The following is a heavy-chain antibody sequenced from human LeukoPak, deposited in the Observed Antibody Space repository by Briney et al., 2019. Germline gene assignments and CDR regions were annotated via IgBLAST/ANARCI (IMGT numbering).Heavy chain of an antibody. CDR3: ARDRYYYDSSGPPLDI. J-gene: IGHJ3*02. V-gene: IGHV4-59*01. CDR2: IYYSGST. CDR1: GGSISNYY. D-gene: IGHD3-22*01. Sequence: SETLSLTCTVSGGSISNYYWSWIRQPPGKGLEWIGYIYYSGSTNYNPSLKSRVTISVDTSKNQFSLKLSSVTAADTAVYYCARDRYYYDSSGPPLDIWGQGTMVTVSS.